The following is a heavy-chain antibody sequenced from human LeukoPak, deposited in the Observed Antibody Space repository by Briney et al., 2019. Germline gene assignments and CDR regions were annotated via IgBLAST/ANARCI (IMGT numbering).Heavy chain of an antibody. CDR3: ARLPGYCTGGSCYFDY. CDR1: GYSFTNYW. V-gene: IGHV5-51*01. D-gene: IGHD2-15*01. Sequence: GESLKISCKGSGYSFTNYWIGWVRQLPGKGLEWMGIIYPSDSDTRYSPSFQGQVTFSADKSISTAYLQWSSLKASDTAMYYCARLPGYCTGGSCYFDYWGQGTLVTVSS. J-gene: IGHJ4*02. CDR2: IYPSDSDT.